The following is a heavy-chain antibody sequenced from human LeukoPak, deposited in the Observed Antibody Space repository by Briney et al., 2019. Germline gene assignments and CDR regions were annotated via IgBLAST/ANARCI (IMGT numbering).Heavy chain of an antibody. Sequence: GASVKVSCTASGYTFTSYDINWVRQATGQGLEWMGWMNPNSGNTGYAQKFQGRVTMTRNTSISTAYMELSSLRSEDTAVYYCARGRGMVRGVRGWFDPWGQGTLVTVSS. D-gene: IGHD3-10*01. CDR2: MNPNSGNT. CDR3: ARGRGMVRGVRGWFDP. CDR1: GYTFTSYD. V-gene: IGHV1-8*01. J-gene: IGHJ5*02.